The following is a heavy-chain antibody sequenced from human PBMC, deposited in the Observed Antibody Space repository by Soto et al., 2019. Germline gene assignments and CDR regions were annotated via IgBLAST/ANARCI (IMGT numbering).Heavy chain of an antibody. CDR1: GFTFSSYG. J-gene: IGHJ4*02. Sequence: GGSLRLSCAASGFTFSSYGMSWVRQAPGKGLEWVSSISSGSSFIYYADSMKGRFTISRDNAKNSLYLQMNSLRAEDTAVYYCARVALGTYYGSDFDSWGQGTLVTVSS. CDR2: ISSGSSFI. D-gene: IGHD1-26*01. V-gene: IGHV3-21*01. CDR3: ARVALGTYYGSDFDS.